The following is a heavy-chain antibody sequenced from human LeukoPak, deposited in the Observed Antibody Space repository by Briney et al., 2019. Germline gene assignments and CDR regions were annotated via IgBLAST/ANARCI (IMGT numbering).Heavy chain of an antibody. CDR2: IKSKTDGGTT. V-gene: IGHV3-15*01. CDR3: TTLYYDFWSGYYTEYFQH. CDR1: GFTFSNAW. D-gene: IGHD3-3*01. J-gene: IGHJ1*01. Sequence: GGSLRLSWAASGFTFSNAWMSWVRQAPGKGLEWVGRIKSKTDGGTTDYAAPVKGRFTISRDDSKNTLYLQMNSLKTEDTAVYYCTTLYYDFWSGYYTEYFQHWGQGTLVTVSS.